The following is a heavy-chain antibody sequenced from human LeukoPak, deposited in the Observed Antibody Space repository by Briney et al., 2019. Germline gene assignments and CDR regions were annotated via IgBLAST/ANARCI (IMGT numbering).Heavy chain of an antibody. CDR3: ARDRVAATDAFDI. D-gene: IGHD2-15*01. CDR2: IIPIFGTA. Sequence: SVKVSCKASGGTFSSYAISWVRQAPVQGLEWMGRIIPIFGTANYAQKFQGRVTITTDESTSTAYMELSSLRSEDTAVYYCARDRVAATDAFDIWGQGTMVTVSS. J-gene: IGHJ3*02. CDR1: GGTFSSYA. V-gene: IGHV1-69*05.